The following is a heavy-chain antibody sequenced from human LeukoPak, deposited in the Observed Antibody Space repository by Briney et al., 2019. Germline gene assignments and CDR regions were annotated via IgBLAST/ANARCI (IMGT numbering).Heavy chain of an antibody. CDR1: GFTFSSYA. CDR3: AKGIDYDSSAAGAGYYYYMDV. D-gene: IGHD3-22*01. CDR2: ISGSGGST. J-gene: IGHJ6*03. V-gene: IGHV3-23*01. Sequence: GGSLRLSCAASGFTFSSYAMSWVRQAPGKGLEWVSAISGSGGSTYYADSVKGRFTISRDNSKNTLYLQMNSLRAEDTAVYYCAKGIDYDSSAAGAGYYYYMDVWGKGTTVTVSS.